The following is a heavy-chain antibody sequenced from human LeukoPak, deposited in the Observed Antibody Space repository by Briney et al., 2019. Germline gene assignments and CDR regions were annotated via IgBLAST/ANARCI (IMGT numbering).Heavy chain of an antibody. CDR3: ARGCIAARLYNLFDL. V-gene: IGHV1-69*05. CDR1: GGTFSSYA. D-gene: IGHD6-6*01. J-gene: IGHJ5*02. CDR2: IIPIFGTA. Sequence: ASVKVSCKASGGTFSSYAISWVRQAPGQGLEWMGGIIPIFGTANYAQKFQGRVTITTDKSTSTAYMELSSLRPEDTAVYYCARGCIAARLYNLFDLWGQGTLVTVSS.